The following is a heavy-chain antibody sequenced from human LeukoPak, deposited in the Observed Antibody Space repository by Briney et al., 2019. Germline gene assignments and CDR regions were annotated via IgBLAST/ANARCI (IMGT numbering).Heavy chain of an antibody. J-gene: IGHJ6*02. CDR3: AKGGHSSSPYNQMDV. D-gene: IGHD3-22*01. CDR2: ISWNSATM. V-gene: IGHV3-9*01. CDR1: GFTFDDYT. Sequence: GGSLRLSCAASGFTFDDYTMHWVRQAPGKGLEWVSGISWNSATMVFAGSVRGRFTISRDNAKNSLYLQMNSLRADDTALYYCAKGGHSSSPYNQMDVWGQGTTVTVSS.